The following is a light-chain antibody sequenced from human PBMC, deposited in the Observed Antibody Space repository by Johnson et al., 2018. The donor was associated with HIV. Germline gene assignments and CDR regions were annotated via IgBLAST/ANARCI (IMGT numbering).Light chain of an antibody. CDR3: AAWDSSLRVYV. CDR1: SSKIGNKY. CDR2: DNS. J-gene: IGLJ1*01. Sequence: QSVLTQPPSVSAAPGQKVTISCSGSSSKIGNKYVSWYQQLPGTAPKVLIYDNSKRPSGIPDRFSGSQSGTSATLVITGLQTGDEADYNCAAWDSSLRVYVFGTGTKVTVL. V-gene: IGLV1-51*01.